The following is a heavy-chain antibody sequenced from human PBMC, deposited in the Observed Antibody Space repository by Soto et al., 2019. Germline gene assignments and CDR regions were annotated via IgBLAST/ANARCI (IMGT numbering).Heavy chain of an antibody. CDR1: GFTFSSYW. Sequence: PGGSLRLSCAASGFTFSSYWMXWVRQAPGKGLEWVANIKQDGSEKYYVDSVKGRFTISRDNAKNSLYLQMNSLRAEDTAVYYCASLLGYCSGGSCYTPLDDAFDIWGQGTMVTVSS. D-gene: IGHD2-15*01. J-gene: IGHJ3*02. CDR3: ASLLGYCSGGSCYTPLDDAFDI. CDR2: IKQDGSEK. V-gene: IGHV3-7*01.